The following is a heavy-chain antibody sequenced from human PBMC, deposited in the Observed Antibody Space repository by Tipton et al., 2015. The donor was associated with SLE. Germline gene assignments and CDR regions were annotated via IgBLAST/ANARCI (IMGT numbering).Heavy chain of an antibody. CDR1: SSSSYY. CDR2: ISGSGGST. CDR3: AKGAAGAVVDAFDI. V-gene: IGHV3-23*01. J-gene: IGHJ3*02. D-gene: IGHD6-19*01. Sequence: SSSSYYWGWIRQAPGKGLEWVSAISGSGGSTYYADSVKGRFTISRDNSKNTLYLQMNSLRAEDTAVYYCAKGAAGAVVDAFDIWGQGTMVTVSS.